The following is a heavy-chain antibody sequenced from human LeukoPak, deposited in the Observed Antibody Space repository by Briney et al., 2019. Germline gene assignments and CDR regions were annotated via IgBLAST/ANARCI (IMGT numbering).Heavy chain of an antibody. Sequence: APVKVSCKASGYTFTSYYMHWVRQAPGQGLEWMGIINPSGGSTSYAQKFQGRVTMTRDTSTSTVYMELSSLRSEDTAVYYCAGDSDFWSMNNWFDPWGKGPLVTVSS. D-gene: IGHD3-3*01. J-gene: IGHJ5*02. CDR3: AGDSDFWSMNNWFDP. CDR1: GYTFTSYY. CDR2: INPSGGST. V-gene: IGHV1-46*01.